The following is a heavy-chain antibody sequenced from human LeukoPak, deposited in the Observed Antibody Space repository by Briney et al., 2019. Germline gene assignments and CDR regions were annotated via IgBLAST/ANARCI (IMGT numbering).Heavy chain of an antibody. CDR1: GGSISSGGYY. Sequence: PSETLSLTCTVSGGSISSGGYYWSWIRQHPGKGLEWIGYIYYSGSTYYNPSLKSRVTISVDTSKNQFSLKLSSVTAADTAVYYCARGYGSGNYYYYGMDVWGQGTTVTVSS. V-gene: IGHV4-31*03. CDR2: IYYSGST. J-gene: IGHJ6*02. D-gene: IGHD3-10*01. CDR3: ARGYGSGNYYYYGMDV.